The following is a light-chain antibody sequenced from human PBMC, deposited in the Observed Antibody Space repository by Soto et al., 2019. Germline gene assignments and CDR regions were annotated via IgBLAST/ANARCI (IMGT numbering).Light chain of an antibody. Sequence: DIQMTQSPSILSASVGDIVTITCRASQTITTWLAWYQQKPGKAPKLLISDASTLQSGVPSRFSGSGSGTEFTLVISSLQTEDFATYYCQQYYTYSPWTFGQGTKVEI. CDR3: QQYYTYSPWT. CDR1: QTITTW. CDR2: DAS. J-gene: IGKJ1*01. V-gene: IGKV1-5*01.